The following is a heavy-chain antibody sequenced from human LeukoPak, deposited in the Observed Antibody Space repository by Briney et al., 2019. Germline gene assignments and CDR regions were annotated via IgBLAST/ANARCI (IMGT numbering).Heavy chain of an antibody. CDR1: GFTFSSYS. J-gene: IGHJ6*02. CDR3: ARDVEGCSGGSCYVGYYYYYGMDV. D-gene: IGHD2-15*01. V-gene: IGHV3-21*04. Sequence: GGSLRLPCAASGFTFSSYSMNWVRQAPGKGLEWVSSISSSSSYIYYADSVKGRFTISRDNAKNSLYLQMNSLRAEDTAVYYCARDVEGCSGGSCYVGYYYYYGMDVWGQGTTVTVSS. CDR2: ISSSSSYI.